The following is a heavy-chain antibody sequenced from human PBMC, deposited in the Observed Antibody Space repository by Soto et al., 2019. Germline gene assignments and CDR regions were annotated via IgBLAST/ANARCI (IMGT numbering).Heavy chain of an antibody. CDR3: TTWLEGPSGWHDN. CDR2: IKTEGDGGTR. CDR1: GFSFRKAY. D-gene: IGHD6-19*01. V-gene: IGHV3-15*01. Sequence: EVHLVESGGGLVEPGGSLRLSCAASGFSFRKAYMSWVRQAPGRGPEWVGRIKTEGDGGTREYAAPVRGRFSISRDDSRSTLYLQMNSLKSGDTAIYYCTTWLEGPSGWHDNWGQGTLVTVSS. J-gene: IGHJ4*02.